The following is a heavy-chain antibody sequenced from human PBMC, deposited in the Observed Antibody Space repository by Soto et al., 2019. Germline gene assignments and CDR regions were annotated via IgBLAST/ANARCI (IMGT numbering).Heavy chain of an antibody. D-gene: IGHD3-3*01. CDR2: ISAYNGNT. J-gene: IGHJ4*02. CDR3: ASASGYYYFDY. CDR1: GYTFTSYG. V-gene: IGHV1-18*04. Sequence: RASVKVSCKASGYTFTSYGISWVRQAPGQGLEWMGWISAYNGNTNYAQKLQGRVTMTTDTSTSTAYMELRSLRSDDTAVYYCASASGYYYFDYWGQRTLVTVSS.